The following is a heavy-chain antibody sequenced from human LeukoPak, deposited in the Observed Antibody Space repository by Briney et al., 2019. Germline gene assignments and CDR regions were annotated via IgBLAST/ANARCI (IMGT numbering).Heavy chain of an antibody. CDR3: ARGVFSSGWYPDNFDY. D-gene: IGHD6-19*01. Sequence: GGSLRLSCAASGFTFSTYWMSWVRQAPGRGLEWVANIKQDGGEEYYVDSMKGRFTISRDNAKNSLYLQMNSLRAEDTAVYYCARGVFSSGWYPDNFDYWGQGTLVTVSS. J-gene: IGHJ4*02. CDR1: GFTFSTYW. V-gene: IGHV3-7*01. CDR2: IKQDGGEE.